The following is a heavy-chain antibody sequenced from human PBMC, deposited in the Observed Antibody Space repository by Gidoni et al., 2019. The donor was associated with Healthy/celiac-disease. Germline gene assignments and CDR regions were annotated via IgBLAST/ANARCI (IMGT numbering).Heavy chain of an antibody. CDR3: AREVITMVRGVRGFDY. CDR2: IYTSGST. D-gene: IGHD3-10*01. CDR1: GGPLTRGSYY. Sequence: VQPQESGPGLVKPFPPPSLTSPVPGGPLTRGSYYWSWIRQPAGKGREWIGRIYTSGSTNYNPSLKSRVTISVDTSKNQFSLKLSSVTAADTAVYYCAREVITMVRGVRGFDYWGQGTLVTVSS. J-gene: IGHJ4*02. V-gene: IGHV4-61*02.